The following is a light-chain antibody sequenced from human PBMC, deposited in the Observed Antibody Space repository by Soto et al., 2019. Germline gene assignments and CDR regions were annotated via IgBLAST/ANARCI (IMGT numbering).Light chain of an antibody. CDR2: RND. V-gene: IGLV1-47*01. CDR1: SSNIGNNF. CDR3: AAWDDSLSAWV. J-gene: IGLJ3*02. Sequence: QSVLNQAPSASGTPGQRVTISCSGSSSNIGNNFVYWYQHLPGTAPKLLVFRNDQRPSGVPDRFSGSKSGISASLAISGLRSEDEADYYCAAWDDSLSAWVFGGGTKLTVL.